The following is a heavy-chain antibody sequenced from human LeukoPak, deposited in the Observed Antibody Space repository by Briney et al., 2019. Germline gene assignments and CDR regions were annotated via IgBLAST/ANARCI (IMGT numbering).Heavy chain of an antibody. CDR1: GFTFGDYA. D-gene: IGHD3-3*01. V-gene: IGHV3-49*04. CDR2: IRSKAYGGTT. CDR3: TRETYDFWSRYPDY. Sequence: GGSLRLSCTASGFTFGDYAMSWVRQAPGKGLEWVGFIRSKAYGGTTEYAASVKGRFTISRDDSKSIAYLQMNSLKTEDTAVYYCTRETYDFWSRYPDYWGRGTVVTVSS. J-gene: IGHJ2*01.